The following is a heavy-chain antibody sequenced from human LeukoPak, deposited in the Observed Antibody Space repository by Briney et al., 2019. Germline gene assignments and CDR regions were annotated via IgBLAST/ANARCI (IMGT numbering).Heavy chain of an antibody. CDR1: GFTFSSHG. V-gene: IGHV3-30*18. D-gene: IGHD1-1*01. Sequence: GTSLRLSCAASGFTFSSHGIHWVRQAPGKGLEWVAVVSSDGGTTYYADSVKGRFTISRDNSKNTLYLRMNSLRGEDTAIYYCTKESATGSRYSFDYWGQGTLVTVSS. J-gene: IGHJ4*02. CDR2: VSSDGGTT. CDR3: TKESATGSRYSFDY.